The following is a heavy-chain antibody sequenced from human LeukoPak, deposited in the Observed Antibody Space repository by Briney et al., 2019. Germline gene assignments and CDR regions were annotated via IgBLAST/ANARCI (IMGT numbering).Heavy chain of an antibody. D-gene: IGHD4-23*01. CDR2: IYYSGST. CDR1: GGSISSYY. V-gene: IGHV4-59*12. Sequence: SETLSLTCTVSGGSISSYYWSWIRQPPGKGLEWIGYIYYSGSTNYNPSLKSRVTISVDTSKNQFSLKLSSVTAADTAVYYCARGHYGGFDYWGQGTLVTVSS. J-gene: IGHJ4*02. CDR3: ARGHYGGFDY.